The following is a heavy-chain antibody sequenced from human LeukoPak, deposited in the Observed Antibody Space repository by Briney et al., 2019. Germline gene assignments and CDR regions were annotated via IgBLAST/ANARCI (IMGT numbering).Heavy chain of an antibody. J-gene: IGHJ4*02. CDR2: IRSKAYGGTT. D-gene: IGHD3-10*01. Sequence: GRSLRLSCTASGFTFGDYAMSWVRQAPGKGLEWVGFIRSKAYGGTTEYAASVKGRFTISRDDSTSIAYLQMNSLKTEDTAVYYCTRDIRTYYYGSGSYWGQGTLVTVSS. CDR3: TRDIRTYYYGSGSY. V-gene: IGHV3-49*04. CDR1: GFTFGDYA.